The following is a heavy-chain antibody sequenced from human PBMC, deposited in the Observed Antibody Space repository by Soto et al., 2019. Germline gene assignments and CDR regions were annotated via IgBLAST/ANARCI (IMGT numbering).Heavy chain of an antibody. CDR1: GFTFDDYT. CDR2: ISWDGGST. CDR3: AKEPIAARPNFLGIYYYYYYGMDV. Sequence: PGGSLRLSCAASGFTFDDYTMHWVRQAPGKGLEWVSLISWDGGSTYYADSVKGRFTISRDNSKNSLYLQMNSLRTEDTALYYCAKEPIAARPNFLGIYYYYYYGMDVWGQGTTVTVSS. V-gene: IGHV3-43*01. D-gene: IGHD6-6*01. J-gene: IGHJ6*02.